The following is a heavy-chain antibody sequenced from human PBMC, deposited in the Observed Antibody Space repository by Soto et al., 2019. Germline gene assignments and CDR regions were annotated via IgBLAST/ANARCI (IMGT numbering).Heavy chain of an antibody. J-gene: IGHJ4*02. CDR1: GFPFSNFP. Sequence: EVQILQSGGGLEQPGGSRGLSGEPSGFPFSNFPMSWIRQAPGRGLEWVSTIRETGNTYYADSVRGRFATSRDNSENTLYLQMSSLRAEDTAVYYCAKQQMGVIRALDYWGQGTLVTVSS. CDR3: AKQQMGVIRALDY. CDR2: IRETGNT. D-gene: IGHD1-26*01. V-gene: IGHV3-23*01.